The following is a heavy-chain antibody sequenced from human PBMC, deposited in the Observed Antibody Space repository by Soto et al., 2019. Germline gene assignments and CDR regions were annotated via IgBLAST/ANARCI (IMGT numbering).Heavy chain of an antibody. CDR3: ARDQGPAVGFN. CDR1: GGSFSGYY. Sequence: PSETLSLTCAVYGGSFSGYYWSWIRQPPGKGLEWIGEINHSGSTNYNPSLKSRVTISVDTSKNQFSLKLSSVTAADTAVYYCARDQGPAVGFNWGQGTLVTVS. V-gene: IGHV4-34*01. CDR2: INHSGST. D-gene: IGHD6-19*01. J-gene: IGHJ4*02.